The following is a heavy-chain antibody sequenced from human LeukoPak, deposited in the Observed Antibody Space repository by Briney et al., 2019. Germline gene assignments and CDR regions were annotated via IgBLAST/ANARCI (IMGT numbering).Heavy chain of an antibody. D-gene: IGHD3-22*01. J-gene: IGHJ4*01. CDR2: IDGGGSST. V-gene: IGHV3-74*01. CDR1: GFTFSDHW. Sequence: GGSLRLSCAASGFTFSDHWMHWVRQVPGKGLVWVSRIDGGGSSTSYADSVKGRFSISRDNGENTLYLQMNSLRVEDTAVYYCARGPGSSGGAYVGDYWGHGTLVTVSS. CDR3: ARGPGSSGGAYVGDY.